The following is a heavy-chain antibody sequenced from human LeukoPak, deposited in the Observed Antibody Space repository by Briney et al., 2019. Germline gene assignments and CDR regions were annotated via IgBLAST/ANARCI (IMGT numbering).Heavy chain of an antibody. CDR3: ARGGVAVATLKTIDY. D-gene: IGHD6-19*01. CDR1: GYTFTNYY. J-gene: IGHJ4*02. V-gene: IGHV1-46*01. Sequence: ASVKVSCKASGYTFTNYYMYWVRQAPGQGLEWMGIINPSGGSTSYAQKFQGRVTMTRGTSTTTVYMELSSLRSEDTAVYYCARGGVAVATLKTIDYWGQGTLVTVSS. CDR2: INPSGGST.